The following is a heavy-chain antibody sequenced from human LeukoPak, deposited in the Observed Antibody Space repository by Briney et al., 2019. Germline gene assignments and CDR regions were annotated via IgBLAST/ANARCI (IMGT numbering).Heavy chain of an antibody. CDR1: GGSFSGYY. V-gene: IGHV4-34*01. D-gene: IGHD3-22*01. CDR2: INHSGST. CDR3: ARPLPFLLPYAFDI. J-gene: IGHJ3*02. Sequence: SETLSLTCAVYGGSFSGYYWSWIRQPPGKGLEWIGEINHSGSTNYNPSLKSRVTISVDTSKNQFSLKLSSVTAADTAVYYCARPLPFLLPYAFDIWGQGTMVTVSS.